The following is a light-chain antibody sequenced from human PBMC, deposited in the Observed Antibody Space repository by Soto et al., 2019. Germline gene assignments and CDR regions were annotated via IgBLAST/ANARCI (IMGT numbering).Light chain of an antibody. Sequence: EIGMTQSPATVPVSQGERATLSCRASQSIRSNLAWYQQKPDQAPRFLIYRASTRDTGIPARFSGSGSGTEFTLTISSLQSEDFAVYYCQQYDNWPLTFGGGTKVDIK. CDR1: QSIRSN. CDR2: RAS. V-gene: IGKV3-15*01. CDR3: QQYDNWPLT. J-gene: IGKJ4*01.